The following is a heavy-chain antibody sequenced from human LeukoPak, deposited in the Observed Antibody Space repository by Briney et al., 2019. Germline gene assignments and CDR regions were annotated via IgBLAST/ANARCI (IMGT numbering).Heavy chain of an antibody. CDR2: INPNSGGT. D-gene: IGHD3-22*01. CDR1: GYTFTGYY. CDR3: ARGAVVDTSMGYFDY. Sequence: ASVKVSCKASGYTFTGYYMHWVRQAPGQGLEWMGWINPNSGGTNYAQKFQGRVTMTRDTSISTAYMELSRLRSDDTAVYYCARGAVVDTSMGYFDYWGQGTLVTVSS. V-gene: IGHV1-2*02. J-gene: IGHJ4*02.